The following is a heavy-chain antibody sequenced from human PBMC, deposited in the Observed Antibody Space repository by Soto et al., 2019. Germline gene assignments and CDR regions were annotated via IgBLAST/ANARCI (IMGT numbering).Heavy chain of an antibody. CDR1: RYTFGPYW. D-gene: IGHD1-7*01. CDR3: AVEGVGISGATYPFYYDGMDV. J-gene: IGHJ6*02. V-gene: IGHV3-74*01. CDR2: MNSDGSSI. Sequence: EVQLVESGGGLVQPGGSLRLSCAASRYTFGPYWMHWVRQAPGKGLVWVSRMNSDGSSISYADSVKGRFTISRDNAKNALYLQMNSPRVEDTDVYYCAVEGVGISGATYPFYYDGMDVWGQGTAVTVSS.